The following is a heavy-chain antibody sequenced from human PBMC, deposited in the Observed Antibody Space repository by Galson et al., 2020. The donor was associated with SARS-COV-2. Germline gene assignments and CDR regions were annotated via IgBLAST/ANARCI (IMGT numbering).Heavy chain of an antibody. Sequence: SETLSLTCTVSGGSISSYYWSWIRQPPGKGLEWIGYIYYSGSTNYNPSLKNRVTISVDTSKNQFSLKLSSVTAADTAVYYCARAAQTYYDFWSGYYNAPHFDYWGQGTLVAVSS. D-gene: IGHD3-3*01. CDR1: GGSISSYY. CDR3: ARAAQTYYDFWSGYYNAPHFDY. V-gene: IGHV4-59*01. J-gene: IGHJ4*02. CDR2: IYYSGST.